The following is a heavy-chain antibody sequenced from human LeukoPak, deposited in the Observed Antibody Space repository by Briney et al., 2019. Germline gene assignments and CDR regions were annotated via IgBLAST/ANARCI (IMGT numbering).Heavy chain of an antibody. CDR2: IYYSGST. CDR1: GGSISSSSYY. CDR3: ARTYSSSSPYYFDY. V-gene: IGHV4-39*01. Sequence: PSETLSLTCTVSGGSISSSSYYWGWIRQPPGKGLEWIGSIYYSGSTYYSPSLKSRVTISVDTSKNQFSLKLSSVTAADTAVYYCARTYSSSSPYYFDYWGQGTLVTVSS. D-gene: IGHD6-6*01. J-gene: IGHJ4*02.